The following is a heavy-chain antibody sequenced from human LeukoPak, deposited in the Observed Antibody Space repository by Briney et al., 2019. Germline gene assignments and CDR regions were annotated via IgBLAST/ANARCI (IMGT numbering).Heavy chain of an antibody. J-gene: IGHJ4*02. CDR2: FYSGGKT. Sequence: GGSLRLSCAASGFTVSSSYMSWVRQAPGKGLEWVSVFYSGGKTYYTDSVKGRFTISRDNAKNSLYLQMNSLRAEDTAVYYCARDSRIVVVPAVIPAPFDYWGQGTLVTVSS. D-gene: IGHD2-2*02. CDR1: GFTVSSSY. V-gene: IGHV3-53*01. CDR3: ARDSRIVVVPAVIPAPFDY.